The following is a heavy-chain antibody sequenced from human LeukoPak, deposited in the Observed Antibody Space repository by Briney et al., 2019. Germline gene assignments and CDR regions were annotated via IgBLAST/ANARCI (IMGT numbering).Heavy chain of an antibody. Sequence: TGGSLRLSCAASGFTFSSYEMNWVRQAPGKGLEWVSYISSSGSTIYYADSVEGRFTISRDNAKNSLYLQMNSLRAEDTAVYYCARGAYGISDIWGQGTMVTVSS. CDR3: ARGAYGISDI. D-gene: IGHD3-9*01. CDR1: GFTFSSYE. J-gene: IGHJ3*02. CDR2: ISSSGSTI. V-gene: IGHV3-48*03.